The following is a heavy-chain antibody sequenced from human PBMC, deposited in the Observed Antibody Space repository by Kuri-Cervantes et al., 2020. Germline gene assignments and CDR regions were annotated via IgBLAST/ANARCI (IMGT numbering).Heavy chain of an antibody. CDR2: IHHSGGT. V-gene: IGHV4-4*02. J-gene: IGHJ4*02. Sequence: GSLRLSCTVSSDSISNNNWWSWVRQTPGKGLEWIGEIHHSGGTNYNPSLRSRVTISIDKSKNQFSLELSSVTAADTAVYYCARGGRWGAVAVPYYFDYWGQGTLVTVSS. CDR1: SDSISNNNW. CDR3: ARGGRWGAVAVPYYFDY. D-gene: IGHD6-19*01.